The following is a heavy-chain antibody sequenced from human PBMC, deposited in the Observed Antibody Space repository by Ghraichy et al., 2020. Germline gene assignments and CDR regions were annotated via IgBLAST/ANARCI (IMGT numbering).Heavy chain of an antibody. J-gene: IGHJ4*02. CDR3: ARDRTGYSSTPRYFDC. V-gene: IGHV3-7*01. Sequence: GGSLRLSCAASGFTFTGYWMSWVRQAPGKGLEWVANIKPDGSDEYFVDSVKGRFTISRDNAENSLFLQMNSLRAEDTAGYYCARDRTGYSSTPRYFDCWGQGTLVTVSS. CDR2: IKPDGSDE. CDR1: GFTFTGYW. D-gene: IGHD6-13*01.